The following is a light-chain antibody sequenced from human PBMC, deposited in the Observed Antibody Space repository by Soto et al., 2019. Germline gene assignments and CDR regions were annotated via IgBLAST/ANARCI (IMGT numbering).Light chain of an antibody. V-gene: IGKV1-5*03. J-gene: IGKJ1*01. CDR1: ESIDSW. CDR3: QQYNSYLA. CDR2: KAS. Sequence: DIPMTQSPSTLSASVGDRVTITCRASESIDSWLAWHQQKPGRAPKLLISKASSLESGVPSRFSGSGFGTEFTLTISSLQPDDFATYYCQQYNSYLAFGQGTKVEI.